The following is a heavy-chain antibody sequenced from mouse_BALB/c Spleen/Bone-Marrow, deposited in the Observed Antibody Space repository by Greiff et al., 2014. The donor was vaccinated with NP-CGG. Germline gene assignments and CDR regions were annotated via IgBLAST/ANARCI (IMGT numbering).Heavy chain of an antibody. D-gene: IGHD2-1*01. CDR1: GFNIKDTY. J-gene: IGHJ4*01. V-gene: IGHV14-3*02. CDR2: IDPANGNT. CDR3: ARYGNYCYAMDY. Sequence: EVKLQESGAELVKPGASVKLSCTASGFNIKDTYMHWVKQRPEQGLEWIGRIDPANGNTKYDPKFQGKATITADTSSNTAYLQLSSLTSEDTAVYYCARYGNYCYAMDYWGQGTSVTVSP.